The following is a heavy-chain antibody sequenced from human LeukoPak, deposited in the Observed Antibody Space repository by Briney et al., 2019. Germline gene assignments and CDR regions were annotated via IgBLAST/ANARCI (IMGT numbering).Heavy chain of an antibody. CDR1: GGSISSYY. Sequence: PSETLSLTCTVSGGSISSYYWSWIRQPPGKGLEWIGYIYYSGSTNYNPSLKSRVTISVDTSKNQFSLKLSSVTAADTAVYYCARLAVGNNWFDPWGQGTLVTVSS. CDR2: IYYSGST. CDR3: ARLAVGNNWFDP. D-gene: IGHD2-15*01. J-gene: IGHJ5*02. V-gene: IGHV4-59*01.